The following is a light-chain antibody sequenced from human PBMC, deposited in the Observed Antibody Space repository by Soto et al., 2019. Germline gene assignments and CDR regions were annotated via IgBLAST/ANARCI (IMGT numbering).Light chain of an antibody. CDR1: QSISAY. Sequence: DIRMTQSPSSLSASVGDRGTITCRAGQSISAYLTWYRHKAGKTPKLLISGADSLQSGVPSRFSGSGSGTDFTLTINKLPPEDCAAYYFQQSYSSPTISFCQGTRLEIK. CDR2: GAD. CDR3: QQSYSSPTIS. V-gene: IGKV1-39*01. J-gene: IGKJ5*01.